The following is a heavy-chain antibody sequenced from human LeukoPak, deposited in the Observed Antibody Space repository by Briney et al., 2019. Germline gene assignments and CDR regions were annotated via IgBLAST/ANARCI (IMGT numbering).Heavy chain of an antibody. D-gene: IGHD1-26*01. J-gene: IGHJ4*02. V-gene: IGHV4-59*08. CDR3: ARHVNSETYPLDY. CDR1: GGSISSYS. CDR2: IYYSGST. Sequence: PSETLSLTCTVSGGSISSYSWTWIRQPPGKGLEWIGYIYYSGSTNYNPSLKSRVTISVDTSKNQFSLKLNSVTAADTAVYYCARHVNSETYPLDYWGQGTLVTVSS.